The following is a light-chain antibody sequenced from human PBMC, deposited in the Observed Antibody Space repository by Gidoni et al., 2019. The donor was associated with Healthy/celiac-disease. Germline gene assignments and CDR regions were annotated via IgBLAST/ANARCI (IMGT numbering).Light chain of an antibody. V-gene: IGKV1-39*01. CDR3: QQSYSTPIT. CDR1: QSISSY. CDR2: AAS. J-gene: IGKJ5*01. Sequence: DIQMTQSPSSLSASVGDRVTITCRASQSISSYLNWYQQKPGKAPKLLIYAASSLQSGVPSRFSGSGSGTDFTLTISSLQPEDFAPYYCQQSYSTPITFGQGTRLEIQ.